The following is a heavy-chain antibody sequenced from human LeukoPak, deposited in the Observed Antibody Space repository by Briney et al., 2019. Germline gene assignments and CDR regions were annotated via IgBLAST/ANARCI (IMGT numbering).Heavy chain of an antibody. J-gene: IGHJ4*02. CDR2: IIPIFGTA. Sequence: ASVKVSCKASGGTFSSYAISWVRQAPGQGLEWMGGIIPIFGTANYAQKFQGRVTITADESTSTAYMELSSLRSEDTAVYYCARAFLSSSWYADFDYWGQGTLVTVSS. V-gene: IGHV1-69*13. D-gene: IGHD6-13*01. CDR3: ARAFLSSSWYADFDY. CDR1: GGTFSSYA.